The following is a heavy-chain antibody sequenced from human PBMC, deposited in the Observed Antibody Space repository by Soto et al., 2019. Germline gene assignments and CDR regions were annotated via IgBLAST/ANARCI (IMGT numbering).Heavy chain of an antibody. CDR1: GYTFTSYD. D-gene: IGHD3-10*01. CDR2: MNPNSGNT. CDR3: ARSDTMVRGVIIGHRGRNKFDP. Sequence: ASVKVSSKGSGYTFTSYDINWVRQATGQRLEWMGWMNPNSGNTGYAQKFQGRVTMTTNTSISTAYMELSSLRSEDTAVYYCARSDTMVRGVIIGHRGRNKFDPWGQGTLVTVSS. J-gene: IGHJ5*02. V-gene: IGHV1-8*01.